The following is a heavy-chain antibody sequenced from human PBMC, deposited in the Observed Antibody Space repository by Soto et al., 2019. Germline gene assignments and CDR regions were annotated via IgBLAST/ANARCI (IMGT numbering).Heavy chain of an antibody. Sequence: LSLTCAVYGGSFSGYYWSWIRQPPGKWLEWIGEINHSGSTNYNPSLKSRVTISVDTSKNQFSLKLSSVTAADTAVYYCARGKPNLRVSEHYIQRWLQPYYYYYGMDVWGQGTTVTVSS. CDR2: INHSGST. V-gene: IGHV4-34*01. J-gene: IGHJ6*02. CDR3: ARGKPNLRVSEHYIQRWLQPYYYYYGMDV. D-gene: IGHD5-18*01. CDR1: GGSFSGYY.